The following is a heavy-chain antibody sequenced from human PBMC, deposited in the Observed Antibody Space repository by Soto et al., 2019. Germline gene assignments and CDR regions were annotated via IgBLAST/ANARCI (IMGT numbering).Heavy chain of an antibody. J-gene: IGHJ3*02. CDR2: IGLAGGEE. CDR3: ARGRSLDM. V-gene: IGHV3-7*03. CDR1: GYDFEGSG. Sequence: GGSLRLSCAASGYDFEGSGMTWGRQPPGRGLEWVASIGLAGGEENYVDSVKGRFTISRDNANNSMYLEMNSLKDEDTAVYFCARGRSLDMWGQGT.